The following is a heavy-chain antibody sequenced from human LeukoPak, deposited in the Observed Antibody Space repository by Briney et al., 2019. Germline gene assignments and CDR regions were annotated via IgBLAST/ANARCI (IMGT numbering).Heavy chain of an antibody. CDR3: ARELGFCSRTSCPLYHY. V-gene: IGHV1-2*02. J-gene: IGHJ4*02. CDR1: GYTFTSYG. D-gene: IGHD2-2*01. Sequence: ASVKVSCKASGYTFTSYGISWVRQAPGQGLEWMGWINPNSGGTNYAQKFHDRVTMTRDTSITTAYMELSRLRSDDTAVYYCARELGFCSRTSCPLYHYWGQGTLVTVSS. CDR2: INPNSGGT.